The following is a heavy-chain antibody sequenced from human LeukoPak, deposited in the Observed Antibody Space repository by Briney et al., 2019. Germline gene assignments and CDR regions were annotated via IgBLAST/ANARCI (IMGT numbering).Heavy chain of an antibody. J-gene: IGHJ2*01. CDR3: ARARKYYYDSSGYYFFHWYFDL. V-gene: IGHV4-34*01. CDR1: GGSFSGYY. Sequence: SETPSLTCAVYGGSFSGYYWSWIRQPPGKGLEWIGEINHNGSTNYNPSLKSRVTISVDTSKNQFSLKLSSVTAADTAVYYCARARKYYYDSSGYYFFHWYFDLWGRGTLVTVSS. D-gene: IGHD3-22*01. CDR2: INHNGST.